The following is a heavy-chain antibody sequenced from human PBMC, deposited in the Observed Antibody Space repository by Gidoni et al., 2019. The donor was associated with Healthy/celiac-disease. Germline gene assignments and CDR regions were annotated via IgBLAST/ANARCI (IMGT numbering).Heavy chain of an antibody. D-gene: IGHD1-26*01. Sequence: QVQLVQSGAEVKKPGASVKVSCKASGYTFTGYYMHWVLQAPGQGLEWMGRINPISGSTNYAQKFQGRVTMTRDTSISTAYMELSRLRSDDTAVYYCARELPTSKIQPGYNWFDPWGQGTLVTVSS. J-gene: IGHJ5*02. V-gene: IGHV1-2*06. CDR3: ARELPTSKIQPGYNWFDP. CDR2: INPISGST. CDR1: GYTFTGYY.